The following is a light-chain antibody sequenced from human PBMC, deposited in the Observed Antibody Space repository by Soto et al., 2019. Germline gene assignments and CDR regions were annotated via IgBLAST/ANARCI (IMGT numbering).Light chain of an antibody. J-gene: IGLJ1*01. CDR2: EGS. V-gene: IGLV2-23*01. CDR1: SSDVGSYNL. CDR3: CSYADSSRIYV. Sequence: QSALTQPASVSGSPGQSITISCTGTSSDVGSYNLVSWYQQHPGKAPKLMIYEGSKRPSGISNRFSGSKSGNTASLTISGLQAEDGAEYYCCSYADSSRIYVFGSGTKVTVL.